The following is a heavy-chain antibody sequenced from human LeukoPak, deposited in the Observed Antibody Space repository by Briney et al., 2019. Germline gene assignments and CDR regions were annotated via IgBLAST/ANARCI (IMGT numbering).Heavy chain of an antibody. CDR3: ARAGWLGSNGVDY. CDR1: GDSVFNNSAA. CDR2: TYYRSKWYN. Sequence: SQTLSLTCAISGDSVFNNSAAWNWIRQSPSRGLEWLGRTYYRSKWYNDYAVSVKSRITINPDTSKNQFSLQLNSVTPEDTAVYYCARAGWLGSNGVDYWGQGTLVTVSS. V-gene: IGHV6-1*01. J-gene: IGHJ4*02. D-gene: IGHD6-19*01.